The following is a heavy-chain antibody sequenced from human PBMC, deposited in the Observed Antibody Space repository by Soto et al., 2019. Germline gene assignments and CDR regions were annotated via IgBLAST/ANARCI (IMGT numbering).Heavy chain of an antibody. V-gene: IGHV4-59*01. CDR2: IYYSGST. D-gene: IGHD6-13*01. J-gene: IGHJ6*03. Sequence: SETLYLTCTVSGGSISSYYWSWIRQPPGKGLEWIGYIYYSGSTNYNPSLKSRVTISVDTSKNQFSLKLSSVTAADTAVYYCASRVRAAGADYYYMDVWGKGTTVTVSS. CDR3: ASRVRAAGADYYYMDV. CDR1: GGSISSYY.